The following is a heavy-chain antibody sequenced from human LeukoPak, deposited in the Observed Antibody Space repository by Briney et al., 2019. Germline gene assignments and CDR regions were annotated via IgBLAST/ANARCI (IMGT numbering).Heavy chain of an antibody. J-gene: IGHJ4*02. V-gene: IGHV1-8*02. CDR3: ARGPVPLGDY. CDR1: GYTFTSYY. CDR2: MNPNSGNT. Sequence: ASVKVSCKASGYTFTSYYMHWVRQAPGQGLEWMGWMNPNSGNTGYAQKFQGRVTMTRNTSISTAYMELSSLRSEDTAVYYCARGPVPLGDYWGQGTLVTVSS. D-gene: IGHD3-16*01.